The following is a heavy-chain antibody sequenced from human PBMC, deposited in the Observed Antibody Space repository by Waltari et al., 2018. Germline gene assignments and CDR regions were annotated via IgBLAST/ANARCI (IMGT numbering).Heavy chain of an antibody. CDR3: ARSGSSGRDRDDFDY. D-gene: IGHD6-19*01. Sequence: QVQLQESVPGLVKPSETLSLTCAVSGYSISSGYYWGWIRQPPGTGLAGVGSNHHSGGTYYNPSLKSRVTISVDTSKNQSSLKLSCVTAADTAVYYCARSGSSGRDRDDFDYWGQGTLVTVSS. J-gene: IGHJ4*02. V-gene: IGHV4-38-2*01. CDR2: NHHSGGT. CDR1: GYSISSGYY.